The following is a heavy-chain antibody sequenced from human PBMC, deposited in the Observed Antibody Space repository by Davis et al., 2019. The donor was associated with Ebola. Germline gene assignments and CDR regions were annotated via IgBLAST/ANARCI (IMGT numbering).Heavy chain of an antibody. CDR1: GFIFSSYV. CDR2: IGGGGADT. CDR3: AKDTSNIWFDI. J-gene: IGHJ3*02. Sequence: GGSLRLSCAASGFIFSSYVMSWVRQAPGMGLEWVSTIGGGGADTYYADSVKGRFTISRDNSKNTLYLQMNSLRVEDTAMYYCAKDTSNIWFDIWGQGTMVTVSS. D-gene: IGHD1-26*01. V-gene: IGHV3-23*01.